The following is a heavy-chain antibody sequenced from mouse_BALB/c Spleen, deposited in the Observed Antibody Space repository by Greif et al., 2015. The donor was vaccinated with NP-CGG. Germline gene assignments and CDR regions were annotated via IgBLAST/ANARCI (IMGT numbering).Heavy chain of an antibody. D-gene: IGHD2-1*01. V-gene: IGHV2-9*02. CDR3: DLPYYFDY. CDR1: GFSLTSYG. CDR2: IWAGGST. Sequence: VKLVESGPGLVAPSQSLSITCTVSGFSLTSYGVHWVRQPPGKGLEWLGVIWAGGSTNYNSALMSRLSISKDNSKSQVFLKRNSLQTDDTAMYPGDLPYYFDYWGQGTTLTVSS. J-gene: IGHJ2*01.